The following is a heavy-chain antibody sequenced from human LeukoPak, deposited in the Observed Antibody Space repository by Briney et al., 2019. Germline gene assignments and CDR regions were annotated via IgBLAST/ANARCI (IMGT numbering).Heavy chain of an antibody. D-gene: IGHD3-22*01. J-gene: IGHJ3*02. V-gene: IGHV3-30*18. CDR2: ISYDGSNK. CDR3: AKGGSAYYFDGFDI. Sequence: GGSLRLSCAASGFTFISYGMHWVRQVPGKGLEWVAVISYDGSNKYYADSVKGRFTISRDNSKNTLFLQMNSLRAEDTAVYYCAKGGSAYYFDGFDIWGQGTMVTVSS. CDR1: GFTFISYG.